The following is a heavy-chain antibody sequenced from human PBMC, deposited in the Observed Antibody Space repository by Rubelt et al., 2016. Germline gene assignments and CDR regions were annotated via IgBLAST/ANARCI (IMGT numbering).Heavy chain of an antibody. CDR2: IWYDGSNK. V-gene: IGHV3-33*01. CDR1: G. J-gene: IGHJ1*01. Sequence: GMHWVRQAPGKGLEWVAVIWYDGSNKYYADSVKGRFTISRDNAKNSLYLQMNSLRAEDTAVYYCARVGLERPLGYFQHWGQGTLVTVSS. D-gene: IGHD1-1*01. CDR3: ARVGLERPLGYFQH.